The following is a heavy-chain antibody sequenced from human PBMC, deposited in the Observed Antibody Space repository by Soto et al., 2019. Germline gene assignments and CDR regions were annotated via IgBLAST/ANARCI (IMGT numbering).Heavy chain of an antibody. CDR2: IYYNGFT. D-gene: IGHD3-3*01. V-gene: IGHV4-39*01. CDR1: GGSISSNTYY. Sequence: QLQLQESGPGLVRPSETLSLTCTVSGGSISSNTYYWGWIRQPPGKGLEWIGSIYYNGFTYYNPSLKSRVTMSVDTSKNQFSLRLSSMTASDTALYYCARKGDFRSGPGEFDPWGQGTLVTVS. CDR3: ARKGDFRSGPGEFDP. J-gene: IGHJ5*02.